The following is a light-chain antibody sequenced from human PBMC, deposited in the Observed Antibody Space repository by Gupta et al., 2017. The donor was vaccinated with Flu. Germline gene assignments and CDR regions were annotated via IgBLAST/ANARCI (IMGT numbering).Light chain of an antibody. CDR3: QKRSNWPPST. Sequence: EIVLTQSPATLSLSPGERATLSCRASQSVGTYLAWYQQKPGQTPRLLIYDASNRATGIPARFSGSGSGTDXTLTISXLEPEDFAVYYCQKRSNWPPSTFGXGTRLEIK. CDR2: DAS. V-gene: IGKV3-11*01. CDR1: QSVGTY. J-gene: IGKJ2*01.